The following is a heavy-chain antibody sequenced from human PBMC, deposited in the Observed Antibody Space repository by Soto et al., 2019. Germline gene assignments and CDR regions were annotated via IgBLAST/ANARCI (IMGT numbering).Heavy chain of an antibody. D-gene: IGHD2-8*01. CDR1: GFTLDDYT. CDR3: AKDACTNGVCYPHWYFDL. J-gene: IGHJ2*01. Sequence: PGGSLRLSCAASGFTLDDYTMHWVRQAPGKGLEWVSLISWDGGSTYHADSVKGRFTISRDNSKNSLYLQMNSLRTEDTALYYCAKDACTNGVCYPHWYFDLWGRGTLVTVS. V-gene: IGHV3-43*01. CDR2: ISWDGGST.